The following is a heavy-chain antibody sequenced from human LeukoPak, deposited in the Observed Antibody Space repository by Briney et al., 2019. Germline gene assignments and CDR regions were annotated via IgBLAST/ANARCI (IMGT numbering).Heavy chain of an antibody. CDR1: GGSISSSGYY. CDR3: ARHGVGDGGSSWLRYYFDY. Sequence: SETLSLTCTVSGGSISSSGYYWGWIRQPPGKGLEWIGTIYYSGNTYYNPSLKSRVTISVDTSKNQFSLKLSSVTAADTAVYYCARHGVGDGGSSWLRYYFDYWGQGTLVTVSS. J-gene: IGHJ4*02. CDR2: IYYSGNT. D-gene: IGHD6-13*01. V-gene: IGHV4-39*01.